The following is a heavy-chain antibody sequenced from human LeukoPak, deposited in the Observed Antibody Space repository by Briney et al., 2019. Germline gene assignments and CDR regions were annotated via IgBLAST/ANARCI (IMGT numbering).Heavy chain of an antibody. Sequence: GGSLRLSCAASGFTFSSYGMHWVRQAPGKGLEWVSSIYRDGTIYYGDSVKGRFTVSRDNSKNTLYLQMNSLRDEDTAVYYCARDQGVGHYFDQWGQGTLVTVSS. J-gene: IGHJ4*02. CDR2: IYRDGTI. V-gene: IGHV3-53*01. CDR3: ARDQGVGHYFDQ. CDR1: GFTFSSYG. D-gene: IGHD3-10*01.